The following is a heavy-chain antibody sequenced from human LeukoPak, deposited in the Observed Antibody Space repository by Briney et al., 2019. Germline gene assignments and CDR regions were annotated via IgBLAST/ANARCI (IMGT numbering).Heavy chain of an antibody. J-gene: IGHJ4*02. V-gene: IGHV3-7*01. CDR3: ASLSYGRLYCYFDY. D-gene: IGHD2-8*02. CDR1: GFTFSSYW. CDR2: IKQDGSEK. Sequence: GGSLRLSCAASGFTFSSYWMSWVRQAPGKGLEWVANIKQDGSEKYYVDSVKGRFTISRDNAKNSLYLQMNSLRAEDTAVYYCASLSYGRLYCYFDYWGQGTLVTASS.